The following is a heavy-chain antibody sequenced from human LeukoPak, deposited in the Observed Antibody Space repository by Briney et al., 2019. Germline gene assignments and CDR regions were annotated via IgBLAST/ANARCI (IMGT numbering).Heavy chain of an antibody. Sequence: SETLSLTCTVSGGSISSYYWSWIRQPAGKGLDWIGRIYTSGSTNYNPSLKSRVTMSVDTSKNQFSLKLTSVTAADTAVYYCAREATADILTGYYTSPHFDYWGQGTLVTVSS. CDR2: IYTSGST. D-gene: IGHD3-9*01. J-gene: IGHJ4*02. CDR1: GGSISSYY. CDR3: AREATADILTGYYTSPHFDY. V-gene: IGHV4-4*07.